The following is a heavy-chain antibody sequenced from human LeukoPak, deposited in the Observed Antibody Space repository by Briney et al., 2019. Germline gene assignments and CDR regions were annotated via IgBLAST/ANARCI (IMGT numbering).Heavy chain of an antibody. Sequence: GGSLRLSCAASGFTFSSYGMSWVRQAPGKGLEWVSAISGSGGSTYYADSVKGRFTISRDNSKNTLYLQMNSLRAEDTAVYYCAKGSSWYELQIDYWGQGTLVTVSS. CDR3: AKGSSWYELQIDY. CDR2: ISGSGGST. V-gene: IGHV3-23*01. D-gene: IGHD6-13*01. CDR1: GFTFSSYG. J-gene: IGHJ4*02.